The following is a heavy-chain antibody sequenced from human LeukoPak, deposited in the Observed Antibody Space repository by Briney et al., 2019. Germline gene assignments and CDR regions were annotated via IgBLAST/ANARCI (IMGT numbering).Heavy chain of an antibody. D-gene: IGHD2-2*01. CDR1: GGSVSSGSHY. CDR3: ARGPASISEGYFDY. V-gene: IGHV4-61*02. J-gene: IGHJ4*02. Sequence: SETLSLTCTVSGGSVSSGSHYWNWIRQPAGKGLERVGRVYTSVSTNYNTSVKSRLTISVDTSRNQFSLTLSSVTAADTAVYYCARGPASISEGYFDYWGQGTLVTVSS. CDR2: VYTSVST.